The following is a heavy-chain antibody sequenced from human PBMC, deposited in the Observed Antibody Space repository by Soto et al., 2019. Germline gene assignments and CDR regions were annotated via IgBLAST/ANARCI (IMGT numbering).Heavy chain of an antibody. CDR1: GYTFTSYA. D-gene: IGHD3-3*01. V-gene: IGHV1-3*01. CDR2: INAGNGNT. Sequence: QVQLVQSGAEVKKPGASVKVSCKASGYTFTSYAMHWVRQAPGQRLEWMGWINAGNGNTKYPQKFQGRVTITWDTCASTAYMELSSMRSEDTAVYYCARGPAAIFGVVISYYYYMDVWGKGTTVTVSS. J-gene: IGHJ6*03. CDR3: ARGPAAIFGVVISYYYYMDV.